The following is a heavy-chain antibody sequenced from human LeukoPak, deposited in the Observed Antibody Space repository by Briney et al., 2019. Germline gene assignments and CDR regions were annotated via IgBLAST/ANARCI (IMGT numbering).Heavy chain of an antibody. J-gene: IGHJ4*02. Sequence: GGSLRLSCAASGFTFSSYGMHWVRQAPGKGLEWVSAISGSGSKTYYADSVKGRFTISRDNSKSTLYLQMNSLRAEDTAVYYCGKDGGRYQFDYWGQGTLVTVSS. CDR3: GKDGGRYQFDY. V-gene: IGHV3-23*01. CDR2: ISGSGSKT. CDR1: GFTFSSYG. D-gene: IGHD1-26*01.